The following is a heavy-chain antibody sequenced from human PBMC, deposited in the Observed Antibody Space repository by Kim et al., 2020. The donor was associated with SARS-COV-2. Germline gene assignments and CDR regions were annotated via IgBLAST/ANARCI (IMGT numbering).Heavy chain of an antibody. Sequence: GGSLRLSCAASGFTFSSYGMHWVRQAPGKGLEWVAVIWYDGSNKYYADSVKGRFTISRDNSKNTLYLQMNSLRAEDTAVYYCARDFGRGYSYGYTDYWGQGTLVTVSS. D-gene: IGHD5-18*01. CDR2: IWYDGSNK. V-gene: IGHV3-33*01. J-gene: IGHJ4*02. CDR1: GFTFSSYG. CDR3: ARDFGRGYSYGYTDY.